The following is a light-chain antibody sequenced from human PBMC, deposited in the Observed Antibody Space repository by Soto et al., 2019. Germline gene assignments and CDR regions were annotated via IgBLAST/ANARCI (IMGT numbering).Light chain of an antibody. V-gene: IGLV1-40*01. Sequence: QPVLTQPPSVSGAPGQRVTISCTGSRSNIGAGYDVHWYQQLPGTAPKLLIYGNSNRPSGVPDRFSGSKSGTSASLAITGLQAEDEAEYYCQSYDSSLSGYVFGTGTKLTVL. CDR3: QSYDSSLSGYV. J-gene: IGLJ1*01. CDR2: GNS. CDR1: RSNIGAGYD.